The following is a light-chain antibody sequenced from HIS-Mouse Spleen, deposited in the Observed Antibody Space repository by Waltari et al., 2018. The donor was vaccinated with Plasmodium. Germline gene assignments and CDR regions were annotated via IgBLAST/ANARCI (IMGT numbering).Light chain of an antibody. V-gene: IGLV2-11*01. CDR2: DVS. J-gene: IGLJ1*01. CDR1: SSAVGGYNY. CDR3: CSYAGSYTYV. Sequence: QSALTQPRSVSGSPGQSVTISCTGTSSAVGGYNYVFWYQQPPGKAPKLMIYDVSKRPSGVPDRFSGSKSGNTASLTISGLQAEDEADYYCCSYAGSYTYVFGTGTKVTVL.